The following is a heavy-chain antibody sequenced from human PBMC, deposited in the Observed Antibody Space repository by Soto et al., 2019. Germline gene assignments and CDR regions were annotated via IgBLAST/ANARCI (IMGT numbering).Heavy chain of an antibody. CDR2: INAGNGNT. CDR1: GYTFTSYA. D-gene: IGHD6-6*01. V-gene: IGHV1-3*01. Sequence: ASVKVSCKASGYTFTSYAMHWVRQAPGQRLEWMGWINAGNGNTKYSQKFQGRVTITRDTSASTAYMELSSLRSEDTAVYYCASQKSSSGAFDIWGQGTMVTVSS. J-gene: IGHJ3*02. CDR3: ASQKSSSGAFDI.